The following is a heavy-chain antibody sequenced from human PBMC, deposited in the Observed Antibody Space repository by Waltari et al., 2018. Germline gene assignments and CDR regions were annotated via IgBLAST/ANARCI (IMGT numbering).Heavy chain of an antibody. CDR3: ARGASITCGGDCYGLHAFDI. Sequence: QVQLVQSGAEVKKPGSSVKVSCKASGGTFSSYAISWVRQAPGQGLEWMGGIIPILGIANYAQKFQGRVTITADKSTSTAYMERSSLRSEDTAVYYCARGASITCGGDCYGLHAFDIWGQGTMVTVSS. CDR2: IIPILGIA. J-gene: IGHJ3*02. D-gene: IGHD2-21*01. CDR1: GGTFSSYA. V-gene: IGHV1-69*10.